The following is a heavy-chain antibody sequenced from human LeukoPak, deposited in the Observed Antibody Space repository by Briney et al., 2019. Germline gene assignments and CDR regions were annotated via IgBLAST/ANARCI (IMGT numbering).Heavy chain of an antibody. J-gene: IGHJ5*02. D-gene: IGHD1-7*01. CDR1: GFSFSAYG. Sequence: PGGSLRLSCAASGFSFSAYGVHWVRQAPGKGLEWVAVISYDGSNKYYADSVKGRFTISRDNSKNTLYLQMNSLRAEDTAVYYCARGVDNWNYAGGINWFDPWGQGTLVTVSS. CDR3: ARGVDNWNYAGGINWFDP. CDR2: ISYDGSNK. V-gene: IGHV3-30*19.